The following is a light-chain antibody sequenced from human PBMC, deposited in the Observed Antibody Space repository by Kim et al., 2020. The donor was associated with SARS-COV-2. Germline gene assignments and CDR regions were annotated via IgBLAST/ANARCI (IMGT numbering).Light chain of an antibody. CDR1: QSVSSNY. V-gene: IGKV3-20*01. Sequence: EIVLTQSPGTLSLSPGERATLSCRASQSVSSNYLAWYQQKPGQAPRVLIYGASSRATGIPDRFSGSGSGTDFTLTISRLEPEDFAVYYCKQYGSSPLTFGGGTKVDIK. CDR2: GAS. CDR3: KQYGSSPLT. J-gene: IGKJ4*01.